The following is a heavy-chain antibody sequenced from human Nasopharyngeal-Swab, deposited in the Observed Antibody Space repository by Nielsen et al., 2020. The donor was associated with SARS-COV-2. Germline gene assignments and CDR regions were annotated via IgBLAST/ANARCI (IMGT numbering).Heavy chain of an antibody. CDR1: GSTFSNYA. V-gene: IGHV3-23*01. CDR3: ATWMTAHFDY. D-gene: IGHD5-18*01. CDR2: VDYDGVRT. J-gene: IGHJ4*02. Sequence: GESLKISCTGSGSTFSNYAISWVRQAPGQGLEWVSTVDYDGVRTHYADSVEGRFIISRDNSKNTVYLQIKSLGVEDAAVYYCATWMTAHFDYWCQGTLVT.